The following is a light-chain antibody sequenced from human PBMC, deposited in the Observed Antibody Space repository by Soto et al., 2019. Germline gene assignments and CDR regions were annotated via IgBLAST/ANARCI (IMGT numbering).Light chain of an antibody. CDR1: SSDVGGFNY. V-gene: IGLV2-8*01. J-gene: IGLJ2*01. Sequence: QSALTQPPSASGSPGQSVTISCTETSSDVGGFNYVSWYQQHPGKAPKLMIYDVSKRPSGVPDRFSGSKSGNTASLTVSGLQAEDEADYYCSSYTSSSTLVFGGGTKLTVL. CDR2: DVS. CDR3: SSYTSSSTLV.